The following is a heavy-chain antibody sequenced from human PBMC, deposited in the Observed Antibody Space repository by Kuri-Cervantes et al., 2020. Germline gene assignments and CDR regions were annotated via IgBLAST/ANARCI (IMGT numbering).Heavy chain of an antibody. CDR2: IYSGGST. D-gene: IGHD6-19*01. Sequence: GESLKISCAASGFTFSSYSMSWVRQAPGKGLEWVSVIYSGGSTYYADSVKGRFTISRDNSKNTLYLQMNSLRAEDTAVYYCARDQWLDPYYYYSMDVWGQGTTVTVSS. CDR3: ARDQWLDPYYYYSMDV. CDR1: GFTFSSYS. J-gene: IGHJ6*02. V-gene: IGHV3-53*01.